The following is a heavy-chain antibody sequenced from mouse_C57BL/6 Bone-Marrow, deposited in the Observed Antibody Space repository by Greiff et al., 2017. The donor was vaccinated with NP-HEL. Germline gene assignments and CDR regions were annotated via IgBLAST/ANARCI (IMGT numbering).Heavy chain of an antibody. J-gene: IGHJ2*01. Sequence: QVHVKQPGAELVKPGASVKLSCKASGYTFTSYWMHWVKQRPGQGLEWIGMIHPNSGSTNYNEKFKSKATLTVDKSSSTAYMQLSSLTSEDSAVYYCARREPFDYWGQGTTLTVSS. CDR2: IHPNSGST. CDR1: GYTFTSYW. CDR3: ARREPFDY. V-gene: IGHV1-64*01.